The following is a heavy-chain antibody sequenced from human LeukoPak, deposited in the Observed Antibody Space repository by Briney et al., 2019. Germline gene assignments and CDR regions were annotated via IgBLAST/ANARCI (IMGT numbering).Heavy chain of an antibody. CDR2: ISGSGGST. J-gene: IGHJ6*02. Sequence: GGSLRLSCAASGFTFSSYAMSWVRQAPGKGLEWVSAISGSGGSTCYADSVKGRFTISRDNSKNTLYLQMNSLRAEDTAVYYCAKDLRDNYYYYGMDVWGQGTTVTVSS. CDR1: GFTFSSYA. V-gene: IGHV3-23*01. D-gene: IGHD4-17*01. CDR3: AKDLRDNYYYYGMDV.